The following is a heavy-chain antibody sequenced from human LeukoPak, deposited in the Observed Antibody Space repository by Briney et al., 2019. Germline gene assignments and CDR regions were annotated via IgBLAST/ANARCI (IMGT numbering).Heavy chain of an antibody. V-gene: IGHV3-21*01. J-gene: IGHJ6*03. Sequence: GGSLRLSCAASGFTFSSYNMNWVRQAPGKGLEWVSSITSSSTYIYYADSVRGRFTISRDNAKNSLYLQMDSLRAEDTAVYFCARDPYSGNYGAYYYYYMDVWGKGTTVTISS. D-gene: IGHD1-26*01. CDR3: ARDPYSGNYGAYYYYYMDV. CDR1: GFTFSSYN. CDR2: ITSSSTYI.